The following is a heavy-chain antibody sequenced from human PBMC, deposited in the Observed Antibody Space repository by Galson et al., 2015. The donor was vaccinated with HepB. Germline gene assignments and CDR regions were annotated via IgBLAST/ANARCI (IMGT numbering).Heavy chain of an antibody. Sequence: LRLSSAASGFPFGDTAMTWVRQAPGKGLEWVSSITSRGDNTFSTDSVTGRFSISRDNSKNMLFLQMSSLRAEDTAIYYCAKGYGIFDRWGQGILVTVSS. D-gene: IGHD5-18*01. CDR2: ITSRGDNT. V-gene: IGHV3-23*01. CDR3: AKGYGIFDR. J-gene: IGHJ4*02. CDR1: GFPFGDTA.